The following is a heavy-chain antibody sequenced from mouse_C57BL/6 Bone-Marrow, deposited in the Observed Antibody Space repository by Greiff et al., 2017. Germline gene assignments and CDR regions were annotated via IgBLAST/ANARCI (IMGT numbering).Heavy chain of an antibody. J-gene: IGHJ3*01. CDR1: GYTFTSYW. V-gene: IGHV1-55*01. CDR3: ARGRDYYGAWFAY. CDR2: IYPGSGST. Sequence: QVHVKQPGAELVKPGASVKMSCKASGYTFTSYWITWVKQRPGQGLEWIGDIYPGSGSTNYNEKFKSKATLTVDTSSSTAYMQLSSLTSEDSAVYYCARGRDYYGAWFAYWGQGTLVTVSA. D-gene: IGHD1-1*01.